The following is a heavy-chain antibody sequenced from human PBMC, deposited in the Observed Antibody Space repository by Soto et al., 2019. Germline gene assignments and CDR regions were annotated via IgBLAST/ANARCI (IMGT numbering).Heavy chain of an antibody. V-gene: IGHV4-28*01. CDR2: IYYSGTT. CDR3: GRRETKGPIDV. CDR1: GYSISSSNW. D-gene: IGHD1-26*01. J-gene: IGHJ6*02. Sequence: SETLSLTCAVSGYSISSSNWWGWIRQPPGKGLEWIGYIYYSGTTYYNPSLKSRVTMSVDTSKNQFSLKLTSVTAVDTAVYYCGRRETKGPIDVWGQGTTVPVS.